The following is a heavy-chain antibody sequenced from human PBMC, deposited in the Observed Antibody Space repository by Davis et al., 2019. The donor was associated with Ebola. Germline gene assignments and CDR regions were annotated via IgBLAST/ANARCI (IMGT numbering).Heavy chain of an antibody. V-gene: IGHV3-21*01. CDR2: ISSSSSNI. D-gene: IGHD3-22*01. CDR1: GFTFSSYS. Sequence: GESLKISCAASGFTFSSYSMNWVRQAPGKGLEWVSSISSSSSNIYYADSVKGRFTISRDNAKNSLYLQMNSLRAEDTAVYYCASWRGTSSYQYNYFYYGMDVWGQGTAVTVSS. J-gene: IGHJ6*02. CDR3: ASWRGTSSYQYNYFYYGMDV.